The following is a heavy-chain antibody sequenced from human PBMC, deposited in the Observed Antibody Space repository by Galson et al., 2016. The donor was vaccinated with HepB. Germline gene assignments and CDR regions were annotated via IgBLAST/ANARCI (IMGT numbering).Heavy chain of an antibody. CDR2: ILYDGSKK. V-gene: IGHV3-33*01. D-gene: IGHD3-3*01. CDR1: GFTFSRYG. Sequence: SLRLSCAASGFTFSRYGMHWVRQAPGKGLEWVAVILYDGSKKYYADSVKGRFTISRDNSKKTLYLQMNSLRAEDTAVYYCARDSFTIFGVTPNWFDPWGQGTLVTVSS. J-gene: IGHJ5*02. CDR3: ARDSFTIFGVTPNWFDP.